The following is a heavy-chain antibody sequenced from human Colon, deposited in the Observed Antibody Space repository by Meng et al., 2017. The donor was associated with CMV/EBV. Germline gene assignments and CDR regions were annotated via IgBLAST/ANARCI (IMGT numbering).Heavy chain of an antibody. D-gene: IGHD3-10*01. V-gene: IGHV1-2*02. Sequence: FTGYDYHCGRQAPGQGREWMGWIDYNSGGTKNGQKLQGQGSMTRDTSISTALIYLSLLTSNDTAVDYCARVRGRYYITGGASNLDYWGQGTLVTVSS. J-gene: IGHJ4*02. CDR1: FTGYD. CDR2: IDYNSGGT. CDR3: ARVRGRYYITGGASNLDY.